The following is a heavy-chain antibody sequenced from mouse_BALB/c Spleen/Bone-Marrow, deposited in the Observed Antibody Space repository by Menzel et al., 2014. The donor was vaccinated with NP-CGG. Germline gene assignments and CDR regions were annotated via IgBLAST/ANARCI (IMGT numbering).Heavy chain of an antibody. CDR2: IYPGDGDT. Sequence: VKLQESGAELVRPGSSVKVSCKASGYAFSSYWMNWVKQRPGQGLEWIGQIYPGDGDTNYNGKLKGKATLTADKSSSTAYIQLSSLTSEDSAVYFCARMGDYSYYFNYWGQGTTLTVSS. CDR1: GYAFSSYW. CDR3: ARMGDYSYYFNY. D-gene: IGHD1-1*01. V-gene: IGHV1-80*01. J-gene: IGHJ2*01.